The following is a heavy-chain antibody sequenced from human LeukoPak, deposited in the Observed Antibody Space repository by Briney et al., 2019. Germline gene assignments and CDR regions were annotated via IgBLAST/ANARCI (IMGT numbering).Heavy chain of an antibody. CDR2: ISSSGSTI. CDR3: ARPTRYDKYYFDY. CDR1: GFTFSDYY. V-gene: IGHV3-11*01. D-gene: IGHD3-22*01. Sequence: GGSLRLSCAASGFTFSDYYMSWIRQAPGKGLEWVSYISSSGSTIYYADSVKGRFTISRDNAKNSLYLQMNSLRAEDTAVYYCARPTRYDKYYFDYWGQGTLVTVSS. J-gene: IGHJ4*02.